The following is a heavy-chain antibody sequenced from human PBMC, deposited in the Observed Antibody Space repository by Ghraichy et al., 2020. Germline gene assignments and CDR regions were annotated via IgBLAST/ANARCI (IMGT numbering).Heavy chain of an antibody. CDR2: INTYNGNT. D-gene: IGHD6-19*01. Sequence: ASVKVSCKASGYTFTTYGLSWVRQAPGQGLECMGWINTYNGNTNYAQKLQGRVTMTTDTSTSTAYMELRSLRSDDTAVYYCARLRPSGWYAEYFQHWGQGTLVTVSS. CDR3: ARLRPSGWYAEYFQH. CDR1: GYTFTTYG. V-gene: IGHV1-18*04. J-gene: IGHJ1*01.